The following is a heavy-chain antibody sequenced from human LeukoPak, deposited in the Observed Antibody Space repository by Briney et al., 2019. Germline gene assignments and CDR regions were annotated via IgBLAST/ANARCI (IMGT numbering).Heavy chain of an antibody. CDR2: IWYDGSNK. CDR3: AKRGESDGLYYFDS. Sequence: GGSLRLSCAASGLTFRNYGMHWVRQAPCRGLGGVVIIWYDGSNKYYADSVKGRFTISRDNSKNTLYLQMSSLRAEDTAVYYCAKRGESDGLYYFDSWGQGTLVTVSS. D-gene: IGHD3-10*01. V-gene: IGHV3-30*02. CDR1: GLTFRNYG. J-gene: IGHJ4*02.